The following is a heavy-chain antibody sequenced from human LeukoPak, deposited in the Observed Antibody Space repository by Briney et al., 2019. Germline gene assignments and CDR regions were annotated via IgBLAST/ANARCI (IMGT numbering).Heavy chain of an antibody. J-gene: IGHJ5*02. CDR2: IYTSGST. V-gene: IGHV4-4*07. CDR1: GGSISSYY. D-gene: IGHD3-16*02. Sequence: PSETLSLTCTVSGGSISSYYWSWIRQPAGKGLEWIGRIYTSGSTNYNPSLKSRVTMSVDTSKNQFSLKLSSVTAADTAVYYCARHRYDYVWGSYPPNWFDPWGQGTLVTVSS. CDR3: ARHRYDYVWGSYPPNWFDP.